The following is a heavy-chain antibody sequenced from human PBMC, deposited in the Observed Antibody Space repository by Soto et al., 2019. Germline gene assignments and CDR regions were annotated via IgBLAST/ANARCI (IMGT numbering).Heavy chain of an antibody. V-gene: IGHV3-48*02. CDR1: GFSLANYP. CDR3: AKGPHTNVGWPYYFES. Sequence: CVASGFSLANYPMNWVRKNPGKGLEWISYTSPRGDTFYYAESVEGRFTISRDNARNSLSLQMNSLRDEDTALYYCAKGPHTNVGWPYYFESWGQGGPVTVSS. J-gene: IGHJ4*02. D-gene: IGHD6-19*01. CDR2: TSPRGDTF.